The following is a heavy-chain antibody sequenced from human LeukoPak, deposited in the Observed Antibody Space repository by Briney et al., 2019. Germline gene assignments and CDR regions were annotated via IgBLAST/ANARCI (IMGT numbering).Heavy chain of an antibody. Sequence: GGSLSLSCAASGFSFSSYGMHWVRQAPGKGLEWVAVISYDGSNKYYAGSVKGRFTISRDNSKNTLYLQMNSLRAEDTAVYYCAKDFESVVPYYGSGTDYWGQGTLVTVSS. CDR2: ISYDGSNK. CDR1: GFSFSSYG. D-gene: IGHD3-10*01. V-gene: IGHV3-30*18. CDR3: AKDFESVVPYYGSGTDY. J-gene: IGHJ4*02.